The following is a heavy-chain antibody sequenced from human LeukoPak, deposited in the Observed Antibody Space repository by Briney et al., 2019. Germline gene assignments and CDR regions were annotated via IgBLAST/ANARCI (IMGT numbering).Heavy chain of an antibody. J-gene: IGHJ4*02. CDR3: ARGKAPDLGYSNYRTKPGDY. Sequence: PSETLSLTCSVSGGSISRGDYDWSWIRQPPGKGLEWIGYIYYSGSTYYNPSLKSRVTISVDTSKNQFSLKLSSVTAADTAVYYCARGKAPDLGYSNYRTKPGDYWGQGTLVTVSS. D-gene: IGHD4-11*01. V-gene: IGHV4-30-4*08. CDR2: IYYSGST. CDR1: GGSISRGDYD.